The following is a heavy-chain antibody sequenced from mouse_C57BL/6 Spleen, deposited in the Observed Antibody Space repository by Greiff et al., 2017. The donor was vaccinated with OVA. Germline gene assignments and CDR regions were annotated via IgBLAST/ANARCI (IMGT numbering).Heavy chain of an antibody. J-gene: IGHJ2*01. V-gene: IGHV1-7*01. D-gene: IGHD1-1*01. CDR2: INPSSGYT. CDR3: ARENYYGSSDVGYFDY. Sequence: QVQLQQSGAELAKPGASVKLSCKASGYTFTSYWMHWVKQRPGQGLEWIGYINPSSGYTKYNQKFKDKATWTADNSSSTAYMQLSSLTYEDSAVYYGARENYYGSSDVGYFDYWGQGTTLTVSS. CDR1: GYTFTSYW.